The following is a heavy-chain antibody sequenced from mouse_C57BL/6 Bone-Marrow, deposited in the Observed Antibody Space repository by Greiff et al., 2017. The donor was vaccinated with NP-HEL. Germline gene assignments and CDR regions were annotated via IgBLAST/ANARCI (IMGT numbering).Heavy chain of an antibody. CDR1: GFSLTSYG. J-gene: IGHJ2*01. Sequence: VKVVESGPGLVQPSQSLSITCTVSGFSLTSYGVHWVRQSPGKGLEWLGVIWSGGSTDYNAAFISRLSISKDNSKSQVFFKMNSLQADDTAIYYCAAQLYYFDYWGKGATLTVSS. V-gene: IGHV2-2*01. CDR3: AAQLYYFDY. CDR2: IWSGGST.